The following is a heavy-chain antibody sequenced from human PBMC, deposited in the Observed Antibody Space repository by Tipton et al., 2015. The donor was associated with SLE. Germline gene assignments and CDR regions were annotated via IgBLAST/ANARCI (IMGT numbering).Heavy chain of an antibody. D-gene: IGHD2-15*01. Sequence: SLRLSCAASGFTFSSYGMHWVRQAPGKGLEWVAVIWYDGSNKYYADSVKGRFTISRDNSKNTLYLQMNSLRAEDTAVYYCARARGYIVVVVTAFFDYWGQGTLVTVSS. CDR3: ARARGYIVVVVTAFFDY. V-gene: IGHV3-33*01. J-gene: IGHJ4*02. CDR2: IWYDGSNK. CDR1: GFTFSSYG.